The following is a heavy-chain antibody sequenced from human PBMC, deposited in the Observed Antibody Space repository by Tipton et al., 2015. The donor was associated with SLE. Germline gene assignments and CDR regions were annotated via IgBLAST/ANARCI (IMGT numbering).Heavy chain of an antibody. V-gene: IGHV4-59*08. Sequence: TLSLTCTVSGGSISSYYWSWIRQPPGKGLEWIGYIYYSGSTNYNPSLKSRATISVDTSKNQFSLKLTSVTAADTAVYYCARQDSGNNYPFDYWGQGTLVTVSS. CDR2: IYYSGST. CDR1: GGSISSYY. D-gene: IGHD1-26*01. CDR3: ARQDSGNNYPFDY. J-gene: IGHJ4*02.